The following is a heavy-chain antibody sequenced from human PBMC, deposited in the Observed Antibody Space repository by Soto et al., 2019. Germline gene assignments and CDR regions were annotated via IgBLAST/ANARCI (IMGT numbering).Heavy chain of an antibody. CDR2: IYHSGST. Sequence: PSETLSLTCAVSGYSISSGYYWGWIRQPPGKGLEWIGSIYHSGSTYYNPSLKSRVTISVDTSKNQFSLKLSSVTAADTAVYYCASWLNIPNYYYYGMDVWGQGTTVTV. J-gene: IGHJ6*02. D-gene: IGHD5-12*01. CDR1: GYSISSGYY. V-gene: IGHV4-38-2*01. CDR3: ASWLNIPNYYYYGMDV.